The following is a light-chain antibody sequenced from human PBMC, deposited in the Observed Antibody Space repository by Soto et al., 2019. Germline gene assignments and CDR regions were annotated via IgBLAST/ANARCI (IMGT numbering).Light chain of an antibody. CDR1: QSVSDW. V-gene: IGKV1-5*02. J-gene: IGKJ1*01. CDR2: GAS. CDR3: QQYNSYPWT. Sequence: DIQMTQSPSTLSASVGDRVTIVCRASQSVSDWLAWYQQRPGKAPKVLIYGASSLDSGVPSRFSGSGSGTEFTLTISSLRPDDFATYYCQQYNSYPWTFGQGTKVEMK.